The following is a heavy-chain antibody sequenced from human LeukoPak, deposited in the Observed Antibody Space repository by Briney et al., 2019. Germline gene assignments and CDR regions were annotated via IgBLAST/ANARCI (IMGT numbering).Heavy chain of an antibody. CDR2: IYHSGST. J-gene: IGHJ4*02. Sequence: SETLFLTCTVSAGSISSSNYYWGWIRQPPGKGLEWIESIYHSGSTYYIPSLKSRVTISVDTSKNQFSLRLNSVTAADTAVYYCARETYYFDTTGQRLYYFDYWGQGTLVTVSS. V-gene: IGHV4-39*07. D-gene: IGHD3-22*01. CDR1: AGSISSSNYY. CDR3: ARETYYFDTTGQRLYYFDY.